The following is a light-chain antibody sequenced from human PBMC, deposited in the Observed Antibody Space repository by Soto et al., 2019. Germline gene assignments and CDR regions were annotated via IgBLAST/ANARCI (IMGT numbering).Light chain of an antibody. V-gene: IGKV3-15*01. CDR1: QSVSSN. CDR2: GAA. J-gene: IGKJ1*01. Sequence: EIVMTQSPATLSVSPGERATLSCRASQSVSSNLAWYQKKPGQAPRLLIYGAATRATGIPARFSGSGSGTEFTLTISSLQSEDFAVYFCQQYHNWPAFGQGTKVDIK. CDR3: QQYHNWPA.